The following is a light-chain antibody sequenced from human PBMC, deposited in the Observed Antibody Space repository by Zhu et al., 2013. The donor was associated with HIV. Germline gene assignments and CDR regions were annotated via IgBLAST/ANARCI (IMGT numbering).Light chain of an antibody. CDR3: QQFARYPIT. V-gene: IGKV1-13*02. Sequence: AIQLTQSPPSLSVSVGDRVTITCRASQDIRSSLGWYQQQPGKAPKLVIYDASSLESGVPARFSGSKSGTEFTLTISRLQPEDFANYYCQQFARYPITFGQGTRLEIK. CDR1: QDIRSS. J-gene: IGKJ5*01. CDR2: DAS.